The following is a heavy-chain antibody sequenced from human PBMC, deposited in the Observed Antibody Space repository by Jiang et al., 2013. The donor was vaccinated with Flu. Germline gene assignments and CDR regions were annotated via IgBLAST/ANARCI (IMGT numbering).Heavy chain of an antibody. CDR1: GYSFTSYL. CDR3: ARLSYLMVVVMDPQYFDF. D-gene: IGHD3-22*01. Sequence: GAEVKKPGESLKISCKGSGYSFTSYLIGWVRQMPGKGLEWMGIIYPGDSDTRYSPSFQGQVTISVDKSIKTAYLQWSSLKASDSAMYYCARLSYLMVVVMDPQYFDFVGPRDLVTVSS. CDR2: IYPGDSDT. V-gene: IGHV5-51*01. J-gene: IGHJ4*03.